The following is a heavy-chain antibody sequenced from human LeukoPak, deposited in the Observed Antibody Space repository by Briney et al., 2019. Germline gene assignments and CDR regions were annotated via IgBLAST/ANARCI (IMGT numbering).Heavy chain of an antibody. CDR1: GFTFSDYY. Sequence: GGSLRLSCAASGFTFSDYYMSCIRQAPGKGLEGVSYISSSGSTIYYADSVKGRFTISRDNAKNSLYLQMNSLRAEHTAVYYCARDPTEMATAYFDYWGQGTLVTVSS. V-gene: IGHV3-11*04. CDR3: ARDPTEMATAYFDY. J-gene: IGHJ4*02. D-gene: IGHD5-24*01. CDR2: ISSSGSTI.